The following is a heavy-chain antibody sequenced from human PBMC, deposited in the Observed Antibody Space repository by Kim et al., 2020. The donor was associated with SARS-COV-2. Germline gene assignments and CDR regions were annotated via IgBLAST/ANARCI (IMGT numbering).Heavy chain of an antibody. CDR1: GFAFSYYG. CDR2: MSADASKQ. Sequence: GGSLRLSCVASGFAFSYYGMHWVRQAPVKGLEWVALMSADASKQNYADSVKGRFTISRDNSKNTLYLQMNSLRAEDTAVYYCAIVPPTCGNDCYRGDYWGQGTLVTVSS. V-gene: IGHV3-30*03. CDR3: AIVPPTCGNDCYRGDY. J-gene: IGHJ4*02. D-gene: IGHD2-21*01.